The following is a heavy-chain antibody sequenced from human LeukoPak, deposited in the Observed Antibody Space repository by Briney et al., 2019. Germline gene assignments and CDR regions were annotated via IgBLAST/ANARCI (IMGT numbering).Heavy chain of an antibody. CDR1: GFTFCSYA. V-gene: IGHV3-30*04. CDR3: AKEDDSSGYFGY. D-gene: IGHD3-22*01. J-gene: IGHJ4*02. Sequence: GRSLRLSCAASGFTFCSYAMHWVRQAPGKGLEWVAVISYDGSNKYYADSVKGRFTISRDNSKNTLYLQMNSLRAEDTAVYYCAKEDDSSGYFGYWGQGTLVTVSS. CDR2: ISYDGSNK.